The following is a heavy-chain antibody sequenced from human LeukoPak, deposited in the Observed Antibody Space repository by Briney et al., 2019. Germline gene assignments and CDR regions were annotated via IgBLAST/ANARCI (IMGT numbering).Heavy chain of an antibody. D-gene: IGHD2-2*01. CDR1: GFTFSSYG. Sequence: GGSLRLSCAASGFTFSSYGMHWVRQAPGKGLEWVAVIWYDGSNKYYADSVKGRFTISRDNSKNTLYLQMNSLRAEDTAVYYCARDHDVVVPGYYCGMDVWGKGTTVTVSS. CDR3: ARDHDVVVPGYYCGMDV. CDR2: IWYDGSNK. V-gene: IGHV3-33*01. J-gene: IGHJ6*04.